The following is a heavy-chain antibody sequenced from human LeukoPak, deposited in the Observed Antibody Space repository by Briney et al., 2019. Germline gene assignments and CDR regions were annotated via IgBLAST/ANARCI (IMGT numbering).Heavy chain of an antibody. V-gene: IGHV1-2*02. CDR1: GYTLTGYY. CDR2: INPKNGGT. Sequence: GASVKVSCKPSGYTLTGYYIHWVRQAPGQGREWVGWINPKNGGTNYAQKFQGRVTMTRDTSISTAYMELSRLRSDDTAVYYCARGEGMGPYYDSSGYYLDVWGQGTTVTVSS. J-gene: IGHJ6*02. D-gene: IGHD3-22*01. CDR3: ARGEGMGPYYDSSGYYLDV.